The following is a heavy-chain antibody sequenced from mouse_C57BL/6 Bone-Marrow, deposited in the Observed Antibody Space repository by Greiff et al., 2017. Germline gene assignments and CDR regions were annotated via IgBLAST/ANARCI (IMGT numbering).Heavy chain of an antibody. CDR1: GYTFTDYY. CDR2: INPYNGGT. D-gene: IGHD2-4*01. V-gene: IGHV1-19*01. Sequence: VQLQQSGPVLVKPGASVKMSCKASGYTFTDYYMNWVKQSHGKSLEWIGVINPYNGGTSYNQKFKGKATLTVDKSSSPAYMELNSLTSEDSAVYYCARDDYDEAMDYWGQGTSVTVSS. J-gene: IGHJ4*01. CDR3: ARDDYDEAMDY.